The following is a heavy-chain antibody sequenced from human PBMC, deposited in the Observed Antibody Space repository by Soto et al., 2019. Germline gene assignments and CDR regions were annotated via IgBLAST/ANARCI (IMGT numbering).Heavy chain of an antibody. CDR2: IYYSGST. CDR1: GGSISSYY. CDR3: ARGVDFWSGSQVGTMNWSDP. V-gene: IGHV4-59*01. D-gene: IGHD3-3*01. J-gene: IGHJ5*02. Sequence: SETLSLTCTVSGGSISSYYWSWIRQPPGKGLEWIGYIYYSGSTNYNPSLKSRVTISVDTSKNQFSLKLSSVTAADTAVYYCARGVDFWSGSQVGTMNWSDPWGQGTLVTVSS.